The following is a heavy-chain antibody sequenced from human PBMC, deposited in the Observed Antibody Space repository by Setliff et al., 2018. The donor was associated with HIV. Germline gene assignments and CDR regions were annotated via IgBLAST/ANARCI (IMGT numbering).Heavy chain of an antibody. CDR3: ARAAPGKIPGFAEYLNH. Sequence: ASETLSLTCTVSGGSISRSHLYWGWIRQSPGKGLEWIAHIHHSGPTYYNPSLKSRVTISVDTSKNQFSLKLRSVTAADSAVYFCARAAPGKIPGFAEYLNHWGRGTLVTVSS. J-gene: IGHJ1*01. CDR1: GGSISRSHLY. D-gene: IGHD6-13*01. V-gene: IGHV4-39*07. CDR2: IHHSGPT.